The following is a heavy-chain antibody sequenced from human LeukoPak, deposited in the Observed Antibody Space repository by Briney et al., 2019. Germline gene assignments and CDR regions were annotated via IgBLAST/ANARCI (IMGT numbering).Heavy chain of an antibody. D-gene: IGHD2-15*01. J-gene: IGHJ6*02. CDR3: ARSWVVAPPSSGMDV. CDR2: INTSGSST. V-gene: IGHV1-46*01. CDR1: GYTFTIYY. Sequence: ASVKVTCKSSGYTFTIYYMHWIRHAPGQGHEWMGIINTSGSSTSYAQKFQGKVTMTMDTYTSTVYMELSRLKSEDAAVYSCARSWVVAPPSSGMDVWGQGTTVTVSS.